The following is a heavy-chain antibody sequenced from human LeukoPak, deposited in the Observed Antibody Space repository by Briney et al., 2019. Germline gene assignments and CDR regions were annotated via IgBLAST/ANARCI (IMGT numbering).Heavy chain of an antibody. V-gene: IGHV3-30*04. D-gene: IGHD1-26*01. CDR3: ALIVGATPGALDY. CDR2: ISYDGSNK. CDR1: GFTFSSYA. Sequence: TGGSLRLSCAASGFTFSSYAMHWVRQAPGKGLEWVAVISYDGSNKYYADSVKGRFTISRDNSKNTLYLQMNSLRAEDTAVYYCALIVGATPGALDYWGQGTLVTVSS. J-gene: IGHJ4*02.